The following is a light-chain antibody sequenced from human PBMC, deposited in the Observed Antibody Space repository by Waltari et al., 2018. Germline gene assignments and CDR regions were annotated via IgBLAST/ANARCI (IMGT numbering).Light chain of an antibody. CDR1: QSISTS. J-gene: IGKJ2*01. CDR3: QQSYITTYT. Sequence: DIQMTQSPPSLSASVGDRVTITCRATQSISTSLNWYQQKPGKAPNLLIYGASSLERGVPSRFSGSGSGTDFSLTISSLQPEDFATYYCQQSYITTYTFGQGTKLEIK. V-gene: IGKV1-39*01. CDR2: GAS.